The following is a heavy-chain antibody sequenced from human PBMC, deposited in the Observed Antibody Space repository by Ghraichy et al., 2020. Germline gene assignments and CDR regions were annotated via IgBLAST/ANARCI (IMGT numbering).Heavy chain of an antibody. J-gene: IGHJ5*02. CDR2: IYANGNT. CDR3: AKCATYPCGWFDP. Sequence: SETLSLTCTVSGGSMSDYYWSWIRQSAGRGLEWIGRIYANGNTNYNSSLKNRLTISVDTSKNQFSMNLTSVTAADTAVYYCAKCATYPCGWFDPWGQGTLVTVSS. CDR1: GGSMSDYY. V-gene: IGHV4-4*07.